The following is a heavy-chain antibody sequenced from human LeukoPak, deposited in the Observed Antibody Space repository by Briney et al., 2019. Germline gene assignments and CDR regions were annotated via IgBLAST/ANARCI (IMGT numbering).Heavy chain of an antibody. CDR2: IRYDGSNK. CDR3: AKEPYYYGSGTSYYFDY. Sequence: GGSLRLSCAASGFTFSSYGMHWVRQAPGKGLEWVAFIRYDGSNKYYADSVKGRFTISRDNSKNTLYLQMNSLRAEDTAVYYCAKEPYYYGSGTSYYFDYWGQGTLVTVSS. D-gene: IGHD3-10*01. V-gene: IGHV3-30*02. J-gene: IGHJ4*02. CDR1: GFTFSSYG.